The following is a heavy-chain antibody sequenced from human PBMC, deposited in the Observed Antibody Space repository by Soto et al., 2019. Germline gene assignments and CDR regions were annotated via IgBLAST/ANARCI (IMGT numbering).Heavy chain of an antibody. Sequence: PGGSLRLSCAASGFTFSSYGMHWVRQAPGKGLEWVAVISYDGSNKYYADSVKGRFTISRDNSKNTLYLQMNSLRAEDTAVYYCAKDLGPSGYLYCFDYWGQGTLVTVSS. V-gene: IGHV3-30*18. CDR3: AKDLGPSGYLYCFDY. D-gene: IGHD3-22*01. CDR1: GFTFSSYG. CDR2: ISYDGSNK. J-gene: IGHJ4*02.